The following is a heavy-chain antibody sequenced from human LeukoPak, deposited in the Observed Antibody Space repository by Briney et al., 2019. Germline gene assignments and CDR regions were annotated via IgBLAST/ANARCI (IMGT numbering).Heavy chain of an antibody. CDR1: GFTFSSCA. J-gene: IGHJ5*02. CDR3: ARDGGPYGSGRRGTFDP. Sequence: GGSLRLSCAASGFTFSSCAMHWVRQAPGKGLEWVAVISYDGSNKYYADSVKGRFTISRDNSKNTLYLQMNSLRAEDTAVYYCARDGGPYGSGRRGTFDPWGQGTLVTVSS. D-gene: IGHD3-10*01. CDR2: ISYDGSNK. V-gene: IGHV3-30*01.